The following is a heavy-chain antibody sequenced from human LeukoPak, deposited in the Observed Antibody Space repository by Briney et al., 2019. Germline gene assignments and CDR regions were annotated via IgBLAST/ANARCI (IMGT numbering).Heavy chain of an antibody. D-gene: IGHD3-16*01. V-gene: IGHV4-4*07. J-gene: IGHJ4*02. CDR2: IYTSGST. Sequence: PSETLSLTCTVSGGSITNYYWGWIRQPAGKGLEWIGRIYTSGSTNYNPSLKSRVTMSVNTSKNQFSLKLSSVTAEDTAVYYCARGDDSSGDHWGQGTLVTVSS. CDR1: GGSITNYY. CDR3: ARGDDSSGDH.